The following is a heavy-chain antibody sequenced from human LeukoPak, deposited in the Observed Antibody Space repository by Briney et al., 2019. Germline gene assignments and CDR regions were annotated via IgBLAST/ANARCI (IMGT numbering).Heavy chain of an antibody. CDR1: GGSISSYY. Sequence: PSETLSPTCTVSGGSISSYYWSWIRQPPGKGLEWIGYIYYSGSTNYNPSLKSRVTISVDTSKNQFSLKLSSVTAADTAVYYCARGPDYYDSSGYYGDAFDIWGQGTMVTVSS. V-gene: IGHV4-59*01. J-gene: IGHJ3*02. CDR3: ARGPDYYDSSGYYGDAFDI. CDR2: IYYSGST. D-gene: IGHD3-22*01.